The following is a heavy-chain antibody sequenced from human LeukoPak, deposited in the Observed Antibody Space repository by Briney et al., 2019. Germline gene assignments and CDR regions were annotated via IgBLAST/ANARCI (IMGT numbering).Heavy chain of an antibody. CDR3: ARVWTTVTMYHFDY. CDR1: GGSISNTNW. D-gene: IGHD4-11*01. Sequence: PSETLSLTCDVSGGSISNTNWWSWVRQPPGQGLEWIGEVSLAGQTNYNPSLNGRVTMSLDESSNQLSLKLSSVTAADTAVYYCARVWTTVTMYHFDYWGQGTLVTVSS. CDR2: VSLAGQT. J-gene: IGHJ4*02. V-gene: IGHV4-4*02.